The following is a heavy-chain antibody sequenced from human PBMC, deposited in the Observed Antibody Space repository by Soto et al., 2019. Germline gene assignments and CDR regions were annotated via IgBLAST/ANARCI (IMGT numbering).Heavy chain of an antibody. CDR1: GGSISSYY. CDR3: VRGGCSYWFDP. J-gene: IGHJ5*02. D-gene: IGHD2-15*01. CDR2: IYYSGST. V-gene: IGHV4-59*01. Sequence: PSETLSLTCTVSGGSISSYYRSWIRQPPGKGLEWIGNIYYSGSTNYNPSLKSRVTISVDTSKNQFSLMLSTVSSADTAVYYYVRGGCSYWFDPLGQGALVTVSS.